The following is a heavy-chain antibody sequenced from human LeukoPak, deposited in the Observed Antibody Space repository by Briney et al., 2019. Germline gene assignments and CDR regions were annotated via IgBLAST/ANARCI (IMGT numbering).Heavy chain of an antibody. D-gene: IGHD4/OR15-4a*01. CDR1: GYTFTGYY. J-gene: IGHJ4*02. V-gene: IGHV1-2*02. CDR3: ARDWSPLRAMVRGFFDY. CDR2: INPNSGGT. Sequence: ASVKVSCKASGYTFTGYYMHWVRQAPGQGLEWMGWINPNSGGTNYAQKFQGRVTMTRDTSISTAYMELSRLRSDDTAVYYCARDWSPLRAMVRGFFDYWGQGTLVTVSS.